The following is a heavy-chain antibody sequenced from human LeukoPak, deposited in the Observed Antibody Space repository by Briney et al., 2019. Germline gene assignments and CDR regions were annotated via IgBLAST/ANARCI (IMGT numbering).Heavy chain of an antibody. CDR3: AISGGYWAWAH. Sequence: GGSLRLSCAASEFPFSSYNMNWVRQAPGKGLEWVSSISSSSDYIYYADSVKGRITISRDNSKNTLYLQMNSLRAEDPAVYYCAISGGYWAWAHWGQGTLVTVSS. CDR2: ISSSSDYI. CDR1: EFPFSSYN. D-gene: IGHD1-26*01. V-gene: IGHV3-21*04. J-gene: IGHJ4*02.